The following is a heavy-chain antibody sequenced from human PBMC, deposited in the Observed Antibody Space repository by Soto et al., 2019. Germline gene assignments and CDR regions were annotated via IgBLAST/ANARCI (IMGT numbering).Heavy chain of an antibody. D-gene: IGHD2-8*02. Sequence: QVQLQQWGAGLLKLSETLSLTCAVYGASFSGYYWTWMRYPPGTGLELIGEINHSGSTNYNPSLKSRVTISVDTSQNQFSLKLTSVTAADWDVYYSARDKITGLFDYWGQGTLVTVSS. CDR2: INHSGST. CDR3: ARDKITGLFDY. J-gene: IGHJ4*02. V-gene: IGHV4-34*01. CDR1: GASFSGYY.